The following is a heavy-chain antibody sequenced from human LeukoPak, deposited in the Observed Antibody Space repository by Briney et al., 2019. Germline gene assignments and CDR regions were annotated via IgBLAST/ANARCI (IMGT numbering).Heavy chain of an antibody. CDR1: GFTFSSDW. V-gene: IGHV3-74*01. Sequence: GGSLRLSCAASGFTFSSDWMHWVRHVPGKGLVWVSRIYTDGTGTSYADSVKGRFTVSRDNAKNTLYLQMISLRAEDTAVYYCTRLGGSSGVDYWGQGTLVTVSS. D-gene: IGHD6-19*01. J-gene: IGHJ4*02. CDR2: IYTDGTGT. CDR3: TRLGGSSGVDY.